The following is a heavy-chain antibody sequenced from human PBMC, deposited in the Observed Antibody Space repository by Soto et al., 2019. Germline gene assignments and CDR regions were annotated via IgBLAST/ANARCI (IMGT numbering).Heavy chain of an antibody. Sequence: PGGSLRLSCAASGFTFSDYYMSWIRQAPGKGLEWVSYISSSGSTIYYADSVKGRFTISRDNAKNSLYLQMNSLRAEDTAVYYCARGLRFLEWLSWFDPWGQGTLVTVSS. CDR3: ARGLRFLEWLSWFDP. V-gene: IGHV3-11*04. CDR2: ISSSGSTI. J-gene: IGHJ5*02. CDR1: GFTFSDYY. D-gene: IGHD3-3*01.